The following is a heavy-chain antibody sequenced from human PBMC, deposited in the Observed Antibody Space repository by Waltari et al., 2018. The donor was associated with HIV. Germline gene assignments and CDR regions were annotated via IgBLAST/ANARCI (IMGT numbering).Heavy chain of an antibody. CDR1: GYTFTGYY. Sequence: QVQLVQSGAEVKKPGASVKVSCKASGYTFTGYYMHWVRQAPGQGLEWMGWINPNSGGTNYAQKFQGWVTMTRDTSISTAYMELSRLRSDDTAVYYCARGIAVAGTQTGDYYYGMDVWGQGTTVTVSS. V-gene: IGHV1-2*04. CDR2: INPNSGGT. CDR3: ARGIAVAGTQTGDYYYGMDV. D-gene: IGHD6-19*01. J-gene: IGHJ6*02.